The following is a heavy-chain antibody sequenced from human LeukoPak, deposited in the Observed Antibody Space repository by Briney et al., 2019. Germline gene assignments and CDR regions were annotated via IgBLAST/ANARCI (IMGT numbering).Heavy chain of an antibody. J-gene: IGHJ4*02. V-gene: IGHV3-73*01. CDR1: GFTFSGSA. CDR3: TRLGMSLER. Sequence: GGSLKLSCAASGFTFSGSAMHWVRQASGKGLEWVGRIRSKANSYATAYAASVKGRFTISRDDSKNTAYLQMNSLKTEDTAAYYCTRLGMSLERWGQGPLVTVSS. CDR2: IRSKANSYAT. D-gene: IGHD1-1*01.